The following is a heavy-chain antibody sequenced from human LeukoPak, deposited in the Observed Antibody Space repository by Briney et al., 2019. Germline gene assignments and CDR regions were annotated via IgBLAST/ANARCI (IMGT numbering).Heavy chain of an antibody. CDR2: IDHRGTA. CDR1: GASYNAYY. D-gene: IGHD3-3*01. J-gene: IGHJ4*02. Sequence: SETMSLTCAVYGASYNAYYWSWIRQPPGKGLEWIGDIDHRGTATYNPSLKSRLSISADASKNQFSLKLNSVTDADTAVYYCAVGVTILGVAASFDSWGQGNLVIVSS. CDR3: AVGVTILGVAASFDS. V-gene: IGHV4-34*01.